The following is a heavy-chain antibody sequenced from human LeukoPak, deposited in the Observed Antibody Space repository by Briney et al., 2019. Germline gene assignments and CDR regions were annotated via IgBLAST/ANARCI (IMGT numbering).Heavy chain of an antibody. D-gene: IGHD3-22*01. J-gene: IGHJ4*02. Sequence: PGGSLRLSCAASGFTFDDYAIHWVRQAPGKGLEWVAVIWYDGSNKYYADSVRGRFTISRDNSKNTLYLQMNSPRAEDTAVYYCARADYYDSSGYFDYWGQGTLVTVSS. CDR2: IWYDGSNK. CDR1: GFTFDDYA. V-gene: IGHV3-33*08. CDR3: ARADYYDSSGYFDY.